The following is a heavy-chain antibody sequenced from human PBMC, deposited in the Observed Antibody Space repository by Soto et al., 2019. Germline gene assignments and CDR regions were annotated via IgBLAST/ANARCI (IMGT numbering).Heavy chain of an antibody. V-gene: IGHV6-1*01. CDR3: ARDYYGSGSYRGREDYYYYYMDV. J-gene: IGHJ6*03. CDR2: TYYRSKWYN. CDR1: GDSVSSNSAA. Sequence: SPTLSLTCAISGDSVSSNSAAWNWIRQSPSRGLEWLGRTYYRSKWYNDYAVSVKSRITINPDTSKNQFSLQMNSVTPEDTAVYYCARDYYGSGSYRGREDYYYYYMDVWGKGTTVTVSS. D-gene: IGHD3-10*01.